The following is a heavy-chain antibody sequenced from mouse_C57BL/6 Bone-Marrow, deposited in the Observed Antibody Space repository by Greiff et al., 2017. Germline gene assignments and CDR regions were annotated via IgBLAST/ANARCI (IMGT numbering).Heavy chain of an antibody. D-gene: IGHD1-1*01. V-gene: IGHV1-81*01. Sequence: VHLVESGAELARPGASVKLSCKASGYTFTSYGISWVQQSTGQGLEWIGEIYPRSGNSYYNEKFKGKATLTADKSSSAAYVELRSLTSEDSAVYFCAGNYGSSYDYWGQGTTLTVSS. CDR2: IYPRSGNS. CDR1: GYTFTSYG. J-gene: IGHJ2*01. CDR3: AGNYGSSYDY.